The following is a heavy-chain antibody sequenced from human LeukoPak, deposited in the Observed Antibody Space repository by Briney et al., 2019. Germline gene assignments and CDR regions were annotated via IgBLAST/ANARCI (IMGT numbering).Heavy chain of an antibody. V-gene: IGHV4-38-2*01. J-gene: IGHJ5*02. CDR1: GYSSSSGYY. Sequence: SETLSLTCAVSGYSSSSGYYWGWIRPPPGKGLEWIGSIYHSGSTYSNPSLKSRVTISVDTSKNQFSLKLSSVTAADTAVYYCARQDGITIFGVDPWGQGTLVTVSS. CDR2: IYHSGST. D-gene: IGHD3-3*01. CDR3: ARQDGITIFGVDP.